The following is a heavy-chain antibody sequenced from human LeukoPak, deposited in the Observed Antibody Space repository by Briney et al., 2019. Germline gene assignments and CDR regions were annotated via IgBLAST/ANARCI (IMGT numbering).Heavy chain of an antibody. J-gene: IGHJ4*02. V-gene: IGHV4-59*12. Sequence: KSSETLSLTCTVLGGSISSYYWSWIRQPPSKALALIASIAHSGSTYYNASLRSRVRISVDTSKNQFSLKLSSVTAADTAVYYCARDLGDYWSGFRSYFFDYWGQGTLVTVSS. CDR1: GGSISSYY. CDR2: IAHSGST. CDR3: ARDLGDYWSGFRSYFFDY. D-gene: IGHD3-3*01.